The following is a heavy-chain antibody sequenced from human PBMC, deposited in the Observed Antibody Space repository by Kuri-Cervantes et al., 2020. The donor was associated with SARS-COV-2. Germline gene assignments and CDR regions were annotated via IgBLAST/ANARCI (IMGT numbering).Heavy chain of an antibody. CDR3: ARAGRSGSYPDY. CDR2: IFYGGST. Sequence: SETLSLTCTVSGGSISSSSYYWGWIRQPPGKGLEWIGSIFYGGSTYYNPSLKSRVTISADTSKNQFSLKLSSVTAADTAVYYCARAGRSGSYPDYWGQGTLVTVSS. J-gene: IGHJ4*02. V-gene: IGHV4-39*01. CDR1: GGSISSSSYY. D-gene: IGHD1-26*01.